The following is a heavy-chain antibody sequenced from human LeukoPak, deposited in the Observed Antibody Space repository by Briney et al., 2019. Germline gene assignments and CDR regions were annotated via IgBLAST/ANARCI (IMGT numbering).Heavy chain of an antibody. CDR1: GYTFSDYY. CDR2: INPNDGGT. V-gene: IGHV1-2*02. CDR3: ARSEAFDI. J-gene: IGHJ3*02. Sequence: ASVKVSCKASGYTFSDYYMNWVRQAPGQGLEWMGWINPNDGGTNYAQKFQGRVTMTRDTSISTAYMELSRLKSDDTAVYYCARSEAFDIWGQGTMVTVSS.